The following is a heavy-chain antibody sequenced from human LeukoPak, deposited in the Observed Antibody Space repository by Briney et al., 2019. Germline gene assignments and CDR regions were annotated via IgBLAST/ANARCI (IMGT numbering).Heavy chain of an antibody. Sequence: PGGSLRLSCEASRFSFSIYWMYWVRQAPGKGLLWVSRINPDGTYTSYADSVKGRFTISRDNSKNTLYVQMNSLRAEDTAVYYCAEDDSGGRAWGQGTLVTVSS. V-gene: IGHV3-74*03. CDR3: AEDDSGGRA. CDR1: RFSFSIYW. J-gene: IGHJ4*02. CDR2: INPDGTYT. D-gene: IGHD6-19*01.